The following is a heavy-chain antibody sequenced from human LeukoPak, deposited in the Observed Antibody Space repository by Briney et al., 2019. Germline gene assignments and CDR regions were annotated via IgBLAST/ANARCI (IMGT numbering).Heavy chain of an antibody. CDR1: GGSISSYY. CDR2: IYYSGST. J-gene: IGHJ3*02. D-gene: IGHD4-11*01. CDR3: ARDPTHGAVDI. Sequence: ASETLSLTCTVSGGSISSYYWSWIRQPPGKGLEWIGYIYYSGSTNYNPSLKSRVTISVDTSKNQFSLKMKSVIAADTAVYYCARDPTHGAVDIWGQGTMVTVSS. V-gene: IGHV4-59*01.